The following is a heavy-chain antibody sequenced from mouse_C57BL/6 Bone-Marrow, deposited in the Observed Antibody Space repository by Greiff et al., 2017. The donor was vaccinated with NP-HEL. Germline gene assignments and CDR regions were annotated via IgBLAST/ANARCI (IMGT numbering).Heavy chain of an antibody. CDR3: AGEY. CDR2: IYPRSGNT. Sequence: QVRLQQSGAELARPGASVKLSCKASGYTFTSYGISWVKQRTGQGLEWIGEIYPRSGNTYYNEKFKGKATLTADKSSSTAYMELRSLTSEDSAVYFCAGEYWGQGTTLTVSS. CDR1: GYTFTSYG. J-gene: IGHJ2*01. V-gene: IGHV1-81*01.